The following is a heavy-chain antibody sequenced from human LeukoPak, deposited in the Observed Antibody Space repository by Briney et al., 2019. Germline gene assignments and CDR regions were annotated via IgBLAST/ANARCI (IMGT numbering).Heavy chain of an antibody. V-gene: IGHV4-34*01. CDR1: GGSFSGYY. D-gene: IGHD5-18*01. CDR3: ARRRGYSYGSFDP. J-gene: IGHJ5*02. CDR2: INHSGST. Sequence: SETLSLTCAVYGGSFSGYYWSWIRQPPGKGLEWIGEINHSGSTNYNPSLKSRVTISVGTSKNQFSLKLSSVTAADTAVYYCARRRGYSYGSFDPWGQGTLVTVSS.